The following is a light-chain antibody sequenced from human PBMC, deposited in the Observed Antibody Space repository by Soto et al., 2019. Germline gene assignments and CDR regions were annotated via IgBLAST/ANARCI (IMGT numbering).Light chain of an antibody. CDR2: EAS. J-gene: IGKJ4*01. CDR3: QQYNNWPFLLT. V-gene: IGKV3-11*01. CDR1: QSVNNH. Sequence: EIVLTQSPATVSLSPGERATLSCRASQSVNNHLAWYQQKPGQAPRLLIYEASNRATGIPARFSGSGSGTDFTLTIRRLEPEDFAVYYCQQYNNWPFLLTFGGGTKVEIK.